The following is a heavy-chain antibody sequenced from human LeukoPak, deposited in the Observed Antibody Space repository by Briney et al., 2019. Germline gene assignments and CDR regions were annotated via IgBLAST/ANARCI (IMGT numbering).Heavy chain of an antibody. V-gene: IGHV3-7*01. Sequence: GGSLRLSCAASGFGFSTFWMSWVRQAPGKGLEWVANIKQDGSEKYYVDSVKGRFTISRDNAKNSLYLQMNSLRAEDTAVYYCARDTGYSYGYGAFDIWGQGTMVTVSS. D-gene: IGHD5-18*01. CDR3: ARDTGYSYGYGAFDI. CDR1: GFGFSTFW. J-gene: IGHJ3*02. CDR2: IKQDGSEK.